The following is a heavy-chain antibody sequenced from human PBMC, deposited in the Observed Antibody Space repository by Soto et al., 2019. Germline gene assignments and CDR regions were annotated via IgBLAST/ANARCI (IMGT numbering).Heavy chain of an antibody. CDR2: ISSNGGST. D-gene: IGHD2-2*01. J-gene: IGHJ6*02. Sequence: PGGSLRLSCSASGFTFSSYAMHWVRQAPGKGLEYVSAISSNGGSTYYADSVKGRFTISRDNSKNTLYLQMSSLRAEDTAVYYCVKDDIVVVPAAMAYYYYVMDVWGQGTTVTVSS. CDR3: VKDDIVVVPAAMAYYYYVMDV. CDR1: GFTFSSYA. V-gene: IGHV3-64D*08.